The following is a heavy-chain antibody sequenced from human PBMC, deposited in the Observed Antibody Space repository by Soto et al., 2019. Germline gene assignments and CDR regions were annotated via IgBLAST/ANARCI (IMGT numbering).Heavy chain of an antibody. CDR3: ARIRAEGIQLWSLDY. Sequence: QVTLKESGPVLVKPTETLTLTCTVSGFSLSNARMGVSWIRQPPGKALEWLAHIFSNDEKSYSTSLKSRLTISKDTSTSQVVLTMTHMDPVDTATYYCARIRAEGIQLWSLDYWGQGTLVTVSS. V-gene: IGHV2-26*01. J-gene: IGHJ4*02. D-gene: IGHD5-18*01. CDR1: GFSLSNARMG. CDR2: IFSNDEK.